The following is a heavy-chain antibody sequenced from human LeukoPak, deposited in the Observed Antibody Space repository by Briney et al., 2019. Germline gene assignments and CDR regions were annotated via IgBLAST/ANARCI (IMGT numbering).Heavy chain of an antibody. CDR2: MNPNSGNT. V-gene: IGHV1-8*02. CDR1: GYTFTSYD. CDR3: ARDLSGDANFDY. Sequence: ASVKVSCKASGYTFTSYDINWVRQATGQGLEWMGWMNPNSGNTGYAQKFQGRVTMTRDTSTSTVYMELSSLRSEDTAVYYCARDLSGDANFDYWGQGTLVTVSS. J-gene: IGHJ4*02. D-gene: IGHD2-21*02.